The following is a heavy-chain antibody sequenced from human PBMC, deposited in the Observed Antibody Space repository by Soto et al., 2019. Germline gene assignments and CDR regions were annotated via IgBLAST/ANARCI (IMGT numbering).Heavy chain of an antibody. CDR3: ARDTTGYSYGPKGFDY. CDR2: IIPILGIA. CDR1: GGTFSRYT. J-gene: IGHJ4*02. V-gene: IGHV1-69*08. Sequence: QVQLVQSGAEVKKPGSSVKVSCKASGGTFSRYTISWVRQAPGQGLEWMGRIIPILGIANYAQKFEGRVTITADKSTSTAYMELSSLRSEDTAVYYCARDTTGYSYGPKGFDYWGQGTLVTVSS. D-gene: IGHD5-18*01.